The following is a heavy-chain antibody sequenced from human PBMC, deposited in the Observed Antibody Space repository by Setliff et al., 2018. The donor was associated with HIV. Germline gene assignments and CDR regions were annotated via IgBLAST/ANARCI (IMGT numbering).Heavy chain of an antibody. D-gene: IGHD3-22*01. CDR3: ASRVYYYDSSGYLREEGFDP. Sequence: SSETLSLTCAVYNGSFSGCYWSWIRQPPGKGLEWIGEINHSGSTYYNPSLKSRVTISVDTSKNQFSLKLSSVTAADAAVYYCASRVYYYDSSGYLREEGFDPWGQGTLVTVSS. J-gene: IGHJ5*02. V-gene: IGHV4-34*01. CDR2: INHSGST. CDR1: NGSFSGCY.